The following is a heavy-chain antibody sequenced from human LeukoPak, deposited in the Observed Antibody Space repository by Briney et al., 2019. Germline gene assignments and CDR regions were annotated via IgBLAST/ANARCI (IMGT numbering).Heavy chain of an antibody. V-gene: IGHV4-61*08. J-gene: IGHJ4*02. CDR2: IYYSGST. CDR1: GGSISSGGYY. CDR3: ARHDSSVVIMDY. D-gene: IGHD3-3*01. Sequence: PSETLSLTCTVSGGSISSGGYYWSWIRQHPGKGLEWIGYIYYSGSTNYNPSLKSRVTISVDTSKNQFSLKLSSVTAADTAVYYCARHDSSVVIMDYWGQGTLVTVSS.